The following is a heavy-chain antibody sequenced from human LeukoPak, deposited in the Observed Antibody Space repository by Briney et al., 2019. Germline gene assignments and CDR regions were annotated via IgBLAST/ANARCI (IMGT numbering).Heavy chain of an antibody. CDR2: ISSSGTAM. CDR3: ARESSWSFDN. J-gene: IGHJ4*02. Sequence: GGSLRLSCEASGFTFSGYFMTWICQAPGKGLEWVSYISSSGTAMFYTDSVKGRFTISRDNAKNSLFLQMNSLRVEDTAVYYCARESSWSFDNWGQGTLVAVSS. D-gene: IGHD6-13*01. CDR1: GFTFSGYF. V-gene: IGHV3-11*01.